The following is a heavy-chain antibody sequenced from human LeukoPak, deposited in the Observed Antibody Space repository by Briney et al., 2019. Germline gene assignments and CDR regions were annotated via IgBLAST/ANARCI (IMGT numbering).Heavy chain of an antibody. V-gene: IGHV4-59*12. CDR3: ARVSLVRGAPDYYFDY. J-gene: IGHJ4*02. CDR2: IYYSGST. Sequence: PSETLSLTCTVSGGSISSYYWSWIRQPPGKGLEWIGYIYYSGSTNYNPSLKSRVTMSVDTSKNQFSLKLSSVTAADTAVYYCARVSLVRGAPDYYFDYWGQGTLVTVSS. D-gene: IGHD3-10*01. CDR1: GGSISSYY.